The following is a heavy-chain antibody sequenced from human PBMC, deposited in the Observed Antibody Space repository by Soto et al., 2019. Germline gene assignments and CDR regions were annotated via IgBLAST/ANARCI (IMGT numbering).Heavy chain of an antibody. J-gene: IGHJ4*02. CDR3: AREGGGWASGDCDY. CDR1: GGTFSVHA. Sequence: QVQLVQSGPEVRNPGSSVRVSCKTSGGTFSVHAINWVRQAPGQGLEWVGMIIPLYGRTNYAQKLQGRVTITADESTRTSILDLSSLTSEDTAVYFCAREGGGWASGDCDYWVQGTQVTIS. CDR2: IIPLYGRT. V-gene: IGHV1-69*18. D-gene: IGHD2-21*01.